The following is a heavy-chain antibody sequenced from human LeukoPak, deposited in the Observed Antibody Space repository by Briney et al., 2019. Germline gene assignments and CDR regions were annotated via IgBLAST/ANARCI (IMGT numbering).Heavy chain of an antibody. CDR1: GGSFSCYY. V-gene: IGHV4-34*01. CDR2: INHSGST. CDR3: ASGRGGSGSYYPR. J-gene: IGHJ4*02. D-gene: IGHD3-10*01. Sequence: PSETLSLTCAVCGGSFSCYYWSWIRQPPGKGLELIAEINHSGSTNYNPSLKSRVALSVDTSKNQFSLKLSSVPAADTAVYSCASGRGGSGSYYPRWGQGTLVTVSS.